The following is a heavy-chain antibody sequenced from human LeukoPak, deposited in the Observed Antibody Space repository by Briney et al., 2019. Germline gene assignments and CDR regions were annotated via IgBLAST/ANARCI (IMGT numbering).Heavy chain of an antibody. J-gene: IGHJ6*03. CDR1: GYTFTNYY. CDR2: INPSGGST. D-gene: IGHD2-2*01. Sequence: ASVKVSCKASGYTFTNYYMHWVRQAPGQGLEWMGIINPSGGSTSYAQKFQGRVTMTRDNAKNTLYLQMNGLRAEDTAVYYCAGIPVPAANYYYYYMDVWGKGTTVTISS. V-gene: IGHV1-46*01. CDR3: AGIPVPAANYYYYYMDV.